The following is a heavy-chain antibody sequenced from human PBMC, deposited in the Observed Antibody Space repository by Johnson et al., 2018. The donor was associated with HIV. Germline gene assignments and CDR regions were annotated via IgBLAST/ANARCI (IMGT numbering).Heavy chain of an antibody. CDR1: GFTFSSYA. Sequence: VQLVESGGGLVKPGGSLRLSCAASGFTFSSYAMHWVRQAPGKGLEWVANIKQDGSEKYYVDSVKGRFTISRDNAKNSLYLQMNSLRVEDTALYYCARPADYGDYSRDAFDIWGQGTMVTVSS. D-gene: IGHD4-17*01. CDR2: IKQDGSEK. CDR3: ARPADYGDYSRDAFDI. V-gene: IGHV3-7*01. J-gene: IGHJ3*02.